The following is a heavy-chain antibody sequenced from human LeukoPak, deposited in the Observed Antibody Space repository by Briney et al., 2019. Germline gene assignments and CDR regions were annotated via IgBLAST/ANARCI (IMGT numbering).Heavy chain of an antibody. J-gene: IGHJ4*02. Sequence: GGSLRLSCAVSGFTFSSYSMNWVRQAPGKGLEWVSSISSSSSYIYYADSVKGRFTISRDNAKNSLYLQMNSLRAEDTAVYYCARGGDGYNYYFDYWGQGTLVTVSS. CDR2: ISSSSSYI. V-gene: IGHV3-21*01. CDR1: GFTFSSYS. D-gene: IGHD5-24*01. CDR3: ARGGDGYNYYFDY.